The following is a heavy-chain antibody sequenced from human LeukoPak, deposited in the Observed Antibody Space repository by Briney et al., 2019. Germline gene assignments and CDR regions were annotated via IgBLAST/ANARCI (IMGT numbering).Heavy chain of an antibody. J-gene: IGHJ4*02. D-gene: IGHD3-22*01. V-gene: IGHV4-4*07. Sequence: PSETLSLTCTVSGGSISSYYWSWIRQPAGKGLEWIGRIYTSGSTNCNPSLKSRVTMSVDTSKNQFSLKLSSVTAADTAVYYCARAAGSSGYSYYFDYWGQGTLVTVSS. CDR3: ARAAGSSGYSYYFDY. CDR2: IYTSGST. CDR1: GGSISSYY.